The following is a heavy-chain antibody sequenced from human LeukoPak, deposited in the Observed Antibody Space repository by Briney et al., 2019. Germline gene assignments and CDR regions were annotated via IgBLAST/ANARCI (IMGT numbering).Heavy chain of an antibody. Sequence: GGSLRLSYAASGFTFSSYGMHWVRQAPGKGLEWVAVISYDGSNKYYADSVKGRFTISRDNSKNTLYLQMNSLRAEDTAVYYCAKEGNYYDSSGYYPEYFQHWGQGTLVTVSS. CDR1: GFTFSSYG. D-gene: IGHD3-22*01. V-gene: IGHV3-30*18. J-gene: IGHJ1*01. CDR2: ISYDGSNK. CDR3: AKEGNYYDSSGYYPEYFQH.